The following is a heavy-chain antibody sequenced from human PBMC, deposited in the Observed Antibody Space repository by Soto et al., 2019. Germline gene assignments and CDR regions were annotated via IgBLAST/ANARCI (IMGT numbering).Heavy chain of an antibody. D-gene: IGHD3-16*01. CDR3: ASDMSTT. Sequence: ALVKVSCKASGYTFTSHDINWMRQTTGQGLEWMGWMNPNSGHTNSAQKFQGRVTMTRDTSINTAYMELTNLRSEDTAIYYCASDMSTTWGQGTLVTVSS. CDR1: GYTFTSHD. V-gene: IGHV1-8*01. J-gene: IGHJ5*02. CDR2: MNPNSGHT.